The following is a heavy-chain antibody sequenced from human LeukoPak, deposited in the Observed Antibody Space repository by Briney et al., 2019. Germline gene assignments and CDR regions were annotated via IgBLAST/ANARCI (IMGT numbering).Heavy chain of an antibody. Sequence: SETLSLTCTVSGYSISSGYYWGWIRQPPGKGLEWIGSIYHSGSTYYNPSLKSRVTISVDTSKNQFSLKLSSVTAADTAVYYCARTGDLYAFDMWGQGTMVIISS. CDR2: IYHSGST. J-gene: IGHJ3*02. CDR3: ARTGDLYAFDM. V-gene: IGHV4-38-2*02. CDR1: GYSISSGYY. D-gene: IGHD7-27*01.